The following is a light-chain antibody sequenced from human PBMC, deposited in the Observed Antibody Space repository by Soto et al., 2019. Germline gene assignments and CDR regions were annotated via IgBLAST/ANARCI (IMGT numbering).Light chain of an antibody. Sequence: QSVLTQPRSMSGSHGQSVTISCTGTSSDVGGYNYVSWYQQHPGKAPKLMIYDVSKRPSGVPDRFSGSKSGNTASLTISGLQAEDEADYCCCSYAGTSYVFGTGTKVTVL. CDR2: DVS. CDR3: CSYAGTSYV. V-gene: IGLV2-11*01. CDR1: SSDVGGYNY. J-gene: IGLJ1*01.